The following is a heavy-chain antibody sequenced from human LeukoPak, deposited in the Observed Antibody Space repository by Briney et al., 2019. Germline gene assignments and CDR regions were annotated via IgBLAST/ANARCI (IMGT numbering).Heavy chain of an antibody. CDR3: ATPLDYYDRSDSHQGGD. CDR2: IKHDGSEK. J-gene: IGHJ4*02. V-gene: IGHV3-7*03. CDR1: GFTFSRHW. Sequence: GGSLRLSCAASGFTFSRHWMTWVRQAPGKGLEWVANIKHDGSEKNYVDSVKGRFTISRDNAKNSLYLQMNSLRAEDTAVYYCATPLDYYDRSDSHQGGDWGQGTLVTVSS. D-gene: IGHD3-22*01.